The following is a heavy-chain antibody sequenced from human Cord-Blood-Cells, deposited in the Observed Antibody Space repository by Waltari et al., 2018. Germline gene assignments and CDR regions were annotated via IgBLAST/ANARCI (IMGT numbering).Heavy chain of an antibody. CDR3: AREKAVVGVAAGGCDY. CDR1: GYPFTSYA. J-gene: IGHJ4*02. CDR2: FNAGNGNT. D-gene: IGHD2-15*01. Sequence: VQLVQYGAEEKKPGASVKVSCKASGYPFTSYAMHWVRQAPGQRLEWMGWFNAGNGNTKYSQKCQGRVTITRDTSASTAYMELSSLRSEDTAVYYCAREKAVVGVAAGGCDYWGQGTLVTVSS. V-gene: IGHV1-3*05.